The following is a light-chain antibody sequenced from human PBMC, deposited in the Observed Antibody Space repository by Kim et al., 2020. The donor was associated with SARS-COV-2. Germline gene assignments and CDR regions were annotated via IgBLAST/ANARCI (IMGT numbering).Light chain of an antibody. CDR3: QQYYSTPT. Sequence: DIVMTQSPDSLAVSLGERATINCKSSQSVLYSSSNKSYLAWYQQKPGQPPKLLIYWASTRESGVPDRFSGSGSGTDFTLTISSLQAEDVAVYYCQQYYSTPTFGQGTKVDIK. V-gene: IGKV4-1*01. CDR1: QSVLYSSSNKSY. J-gene: IGKJ1*01. CDR2: WAS.